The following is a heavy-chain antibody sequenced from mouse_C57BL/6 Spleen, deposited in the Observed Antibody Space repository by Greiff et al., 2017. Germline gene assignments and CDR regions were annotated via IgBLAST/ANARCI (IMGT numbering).Heavy chain of an antibody. J-gene: IGHJ2*01. V-gene: IGHV1-9*01. Sequence: QVQLQQSGAELMKPGASVKLSCKATGYTFTGYWIEWVKQRPGHGLEWIGEILPGSGSTNYNEKFKGKATFTADTSSNTAYMQLSSLTTEDSAIYYCARSPPPRYHRRDYFDYWGQGTTLTVSS. CDR2: ILPGSGST. CDR1: GYTFTGYW. D-gene: IGHD2-14*01. CDR3: ARSPPPRYHRRDYFDY.